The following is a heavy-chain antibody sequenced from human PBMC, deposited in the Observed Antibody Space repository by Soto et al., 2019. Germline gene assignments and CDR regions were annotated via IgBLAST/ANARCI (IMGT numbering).Heavy chain of an antibody. D-gene: IGHD2-15*01. CDR1: GFAFSDYS. CDR3: TKDRVPDGIYSFDY. V-gene: IGHV3-23*03. CDR2: IDLSGTTT. Sequence: WGSLRLSGAASGFAFSDYSMNWFRQAPGKGLEWVSFIDLSGTTTYYRDSVKGRFTIFKDKSMNTVYLQMNSLTVEDAAVYYCTKDRVPDGIYSFDYWAQGALVPVSS. J-gene: IGHJ4*02.